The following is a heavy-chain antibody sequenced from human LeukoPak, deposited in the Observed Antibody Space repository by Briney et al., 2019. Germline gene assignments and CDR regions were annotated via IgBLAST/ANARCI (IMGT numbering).Heavy chain of an antibody. CDR1: RFTFSRYW. CDR2: IKQDESEK. J-gene: IGHJ4*02. Sequence: GGSLRLSCAASRFTFSRYWMSWVRQAPGKGLEWVANIKQDESEKYYADSVKGRFTISRDNSQNTLYLQMNSLRAEDRAVYYCARRGVRGVTPFDYWGQGTLVTVSS. V-gene: IGHV3-7*01. CDR3: ARRGVRGVTPFDY. D-gene: IGHD3-10*01.